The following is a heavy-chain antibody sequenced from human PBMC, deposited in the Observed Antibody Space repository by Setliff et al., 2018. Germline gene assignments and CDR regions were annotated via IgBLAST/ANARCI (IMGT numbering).Heavy chain of an antibody. V-gene: IGHV1-69*06. D-gene: IGHD2-2*01. CDR1: GGTFSSYA. CDR3: ARDCRDIVVVPAAMSNGYYYYYYMDV. CDR2: IIPIFGTA. Sequence: GASVKVSCKASGGTFSSYAISWVRQAPGQGLEWMGRIIPIFGTANYAQKFQGRVTITADKSTSTAYMELSSLRSEDTAVYYCARDCRDIVVVPAAMSNGYYYYYYMDVWGKGTTVTVSS. J-gene: IGHJ6*03.